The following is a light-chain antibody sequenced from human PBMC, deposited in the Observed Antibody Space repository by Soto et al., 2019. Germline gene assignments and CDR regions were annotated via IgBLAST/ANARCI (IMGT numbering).Light chain of an antibody. Sequence: EIVLTQSPGTLSLSPGERATLSCRASQSVSSSYLAWYQQKPSQAPRLLIYGASSRATGIPDRFSGSGSGKDFTLTISRLEPEDFAVYYCQQYGSSRTFGQGTKVDIK. J-gene: IGKJ1*01. CDR2: GAS. V-gene: IGKV3-20*01. CDR1: QSVSSSY. CDR3: QQYGSSRT.